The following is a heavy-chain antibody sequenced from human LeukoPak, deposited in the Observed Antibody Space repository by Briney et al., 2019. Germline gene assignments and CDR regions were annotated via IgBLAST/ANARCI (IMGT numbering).Heavy chain of an antibody. CDR1: GFTFSTHS. J-gene: IGHJ4*02. CDR3: ARDLSSLGLDD. V-gene: IGHV3-23*01. Sequence: PGGSLRLSCTASGFTFSTHSMNWVRQAPGKGLEWVSGIGASGSHTYFADSVKGRFSISRDNSKNTVYLQMNSLRAGDTALYFCARDLSSLGLDDWGQGTLVTVSS. D-gene: IGHD1-26*01. CDR2: IGASGSHT.